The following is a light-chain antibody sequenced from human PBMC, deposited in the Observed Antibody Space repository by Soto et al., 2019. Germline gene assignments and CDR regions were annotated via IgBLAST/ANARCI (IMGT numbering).Light chain of an antibody. Sequence: EIVMTQSPATLSVSPGERATLSCRASQSVSSYLAWYQQKPGQAPRLLIYDASGRATGTPDRFSGSGSGTDFSLTISRLEPEDFAVYYCQQYGNSPWTFGQGTKVDI. J-gene: IGKJ1*01. V-gene: IGKV3-20*01. CDR3: QQYGNSPWT. CDR2: DAS. CDR1: QSVSSY.